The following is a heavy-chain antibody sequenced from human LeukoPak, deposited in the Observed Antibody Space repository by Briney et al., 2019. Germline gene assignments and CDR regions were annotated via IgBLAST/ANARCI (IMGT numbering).Heavy chain of an antibody. V-gene: IGHV4-34*01. J-gene: IGHJ4*02. CDR1: GGSFSGYY. CDR3: ARARGAYYGSGSYYPSSSYFDY. CDR2: INHSGST. D-gene: IGHD3-10*01. Sequence: SETLSLTCAVYGGSFSGYYWSWIRQPPGKGLEWIGEINHSGSTNYNPSPKSRVTISVDTSKNQFSLKLSSVTAADTAVYYCARARGAYYGSGSYYPSSSYFDYWGQGTLVTVSS.